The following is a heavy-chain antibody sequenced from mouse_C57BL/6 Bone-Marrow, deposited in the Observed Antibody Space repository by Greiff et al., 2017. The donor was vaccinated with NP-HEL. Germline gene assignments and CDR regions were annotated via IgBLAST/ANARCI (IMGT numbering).Heavy chain of an antibody. CDR2: IYPRSGNT. Sequence: VKLMESGAELARPGASAKLSCKASGYTFTSYGISWVKQRTGQGPEWIGEIYPRSGNTYYNEKFKGKATLTADKSSSTAYMELRSLTSEDSAVYVCARRGNRAQATLLDYWGQGTTLTVSS. CDR3: ARRGNRAQATLLDY. V-gene: IGHV1-81*01. J-gene: IGHJ2*01. D-gene: IGHD3-2*02. CDR1: GYTFTSYG.